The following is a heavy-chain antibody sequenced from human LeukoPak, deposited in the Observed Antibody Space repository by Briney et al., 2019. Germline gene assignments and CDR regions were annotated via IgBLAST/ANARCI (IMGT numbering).Heavy chain of an antibody. V-gene: IGHV3-53*01. CDR2: IYSVSDT. CDR3: ASGSGSYRTPYYYMDV. Sequence: PGGSLRLSCAASGFSVSSNYMTWVRQAPGKGLQWVSGIYSVSDTFYADSVKGRFTISRDNSKNTLYLQMNSLRAEDTAVYYCASGSGSYRTPYYYMDVWGTGTTVTVSS. D-gene: IGHD3-10*01. CDR1: GFSVSSNY. J-gene: IGHJ6*03.